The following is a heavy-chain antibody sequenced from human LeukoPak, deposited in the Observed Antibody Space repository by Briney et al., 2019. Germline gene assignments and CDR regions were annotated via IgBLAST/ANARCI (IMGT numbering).Heavy chain of an antibody. CDR3: AREPDYDYVWGSYDEGLAL. CDR1: GFTFSSYS. Sequence: PGGSLRLSCAASGFTFSSYSMNWVRQAPGKGLEWVSYISSSSSTIYYADSVKGRFTISRDNAKNSLYLQMNSLRAEDTAVYYCAREPDYDYVWGSYDEGLALWGQGTLVTVSS. CDR2: ISSSSSTI. V-gene: IGHV3-48*04. D-gene: IGHD3-16*01. J-gene: IGHJ4*02.